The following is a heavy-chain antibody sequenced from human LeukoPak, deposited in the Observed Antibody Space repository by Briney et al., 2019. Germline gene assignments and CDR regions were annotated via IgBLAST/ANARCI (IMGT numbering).Heavy chain of an antibody. D-gene: IGHD3-10*01. V-gene: IGHV1-18*01. Sequence: GASVKVSCKASGYTFTSYGISWVRQAPGQGLEWMGWISAYNGNTNYAQKLQGRVTMTTDTSISTAYMELRSLRSDDTAVYYCARTVSGRVATPRDFDYWGQGTLVTVSS. J-gene: IGHJ4*02. CDR2: ISAYNGNT. CDR1: GYTFTSYG. CDR3: ARTVSGRVATPRDFDY.